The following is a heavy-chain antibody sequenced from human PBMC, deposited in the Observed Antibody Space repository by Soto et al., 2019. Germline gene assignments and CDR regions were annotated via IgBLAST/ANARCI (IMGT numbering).Heavy chain of an antibody. D-gene: IGHD6-13*01. CDR2: VHYSWST. CDR1: GYSISSGYY. Sequence: SEPLSLTSPPSGYSISSGYYWGWLLQPPGKWLEWIGSVHYSWSTYYNPSLKGRVTISIDTSKNQISLKLTSVTAADTAVYYCARVDNIVAVKWFDPWGQGTLVTVS. V-gene: IGHV4-38-2*02. CDR3: ARVDNIVAVKWFDP. J-gene: IGHJ5*02.